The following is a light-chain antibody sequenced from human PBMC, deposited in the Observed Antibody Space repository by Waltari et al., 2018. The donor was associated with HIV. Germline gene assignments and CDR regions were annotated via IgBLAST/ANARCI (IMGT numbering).Light chain of an antibody. V-gene: IGKV3D-15*01. CDR1: QSVNSN. J-gene: IGKJ4*01. CDR3: QQYKNGLT. CDR2: GAS. Sequence: EIVMTQSPATLSVSPGERATLSCSASQSVNSNLAWYRQKPGQSPRLLIYGASIRATDIPGRFSGSGSGTDFTLTITSLQSEDFGVYYCQQYKNGLTFGGGTKVEIK.